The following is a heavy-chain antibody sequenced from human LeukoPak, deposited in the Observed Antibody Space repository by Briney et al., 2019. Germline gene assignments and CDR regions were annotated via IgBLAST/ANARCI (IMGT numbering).Heavy chain of an antibody. D-gene: IGHD3-22*01. CDR3: AREYSDYYDSSGYYRY. CDR2: INPSGGST. CDR1: GYTFTSYY. J-gene: IGHJ4*02. V-gene: IGHV1-46*01. Sequence: ASVKVSCKASGYTFTSYYMHWVRQAPGQGLEWMGIINPSGGSTSYAQKFQGRVTMTRDMSTSTVYMELSSLRSEDTAVYYCAREYSDYYDSSGYYRYWGQGTLVTVSS.